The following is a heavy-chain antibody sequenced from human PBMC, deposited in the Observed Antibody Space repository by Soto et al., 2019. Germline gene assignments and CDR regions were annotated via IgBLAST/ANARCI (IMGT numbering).Heavy chain of an antibody. D-gene: IGHD5-18*01. CDR1: GGTFSSYA. CDR2: IIPIFGTA. V-gene: IGHV1-69*13. CDR3: ARVRVKGYSYGPHVDY. J-gene: IGHJ4*02. Sequence: RASVKVSCKASGGTFSSYAISWVRQAPGQGLEWMGGIIPIFGTANYAQKFQGRVTITADESTSTAYMELSSLRSEDTAVYYCARVRVKGYSYGPHVDYWGQGTLVTVSS.